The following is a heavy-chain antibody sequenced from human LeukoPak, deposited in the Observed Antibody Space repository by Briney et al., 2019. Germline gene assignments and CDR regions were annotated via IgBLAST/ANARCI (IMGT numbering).Heavy chain of an antibody. D-gene: IGHD3-10*01. Sequence: PGGPLRLSCAASGFTFSNYAMSWVRQAPGKGLEWVSGISGSGVSTYYADSVKGRFTISRDNSKNTLYLQMNSLRAEDTAIYYCAKLLWFGEGRADYWGQGTLVTVSS. CDR2: ISGSGVST. V-gene: IGHV3-23*01. CDR3: AKLLWFGEGRADY. J-gene: IGHJ4*02. CDR1: GFTFSNYA.